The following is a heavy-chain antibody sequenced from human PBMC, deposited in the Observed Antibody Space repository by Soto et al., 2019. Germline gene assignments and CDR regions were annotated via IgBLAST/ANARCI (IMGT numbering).Heavy chain of an antibody. D-gene: IGHD3-16*02. J-gene: IGHJ4*02. CDR2: IYYSGST. V-gene: IGHV4-30-4*01. CDR1: GGSISSGDYY. Sequence: SETLSLTCTVSGGSISSGDYYWSWIRQPPGKGLEWIGYIYYSGSTYYNPSLKSRVTISVDTSKNQFSLKLSSVTAADTAVYYCARVMITFGGVIAPYFDYWAQGTLVTVSS. CDR3: ARVMITFGGVIAPYFDY.